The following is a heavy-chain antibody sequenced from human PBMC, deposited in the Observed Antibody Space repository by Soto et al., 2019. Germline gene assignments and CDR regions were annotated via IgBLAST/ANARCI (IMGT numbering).Heavy chain of an antibody. CDR2: IYWDDDK. CDR1: GFSLTTSGVG. V-gene: IGHV2-5*02. CDR3: AHRVLRTVFGRVTTTAIYFDF. Sequence: QITLNESGPTPVKPRQTLTLTCTFSGFSLTTSGVGVGWIRQSPGKAPEWLALIYWDDDKRYSPSLKRRLTITKDTPRNQVVLKMADLDPADTATYYCAHRVLRTVFGRVTTTAIYFDFWGQGTPVAVSS. J-gene: IGHJ4*02. D-gene: IGHD3-3*01.